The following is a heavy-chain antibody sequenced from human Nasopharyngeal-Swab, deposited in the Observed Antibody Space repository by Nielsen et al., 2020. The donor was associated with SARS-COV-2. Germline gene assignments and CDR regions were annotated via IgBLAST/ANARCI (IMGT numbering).Heavy chain of an antibody. Sequence: GESLKISCSVSGLTFSTYAMSWVRQAPGQGLDWVSAISGRGTDTYYADSVKGRFTISRDNSKNTVFLQMNSLRADDTAVYYCAKDGSSTPTYWGQGTLVSVSS. CDR3: AKDGSSTPTY. V-gene: IGHV3-23*01. J-gene: IGHJ4*02. CDR1: GLTFSTYA. D-gene: IGHD6-13*01. CDR2: ISGRGTDT.